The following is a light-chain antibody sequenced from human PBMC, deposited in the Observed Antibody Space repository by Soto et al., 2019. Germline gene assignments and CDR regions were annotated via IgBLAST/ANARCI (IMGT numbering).Light chain of an antibody. CDR3: SSYTTSSTLV. Sequence: QSALTQPASVSGSPGQSITISCTGTSSDVGGYNYVSWYQQHPGKAPKLMIYDVDNRPSGVSNRFSGSKSGNTASLTIFGLQAEDEADYYCSSYTTSSTLVLGGGTKLTVL. J-gene: IGLJ2*01. CDR2: DVD. CDR1: SSDVGGYNY. V-gene: IGLV2-14*01.